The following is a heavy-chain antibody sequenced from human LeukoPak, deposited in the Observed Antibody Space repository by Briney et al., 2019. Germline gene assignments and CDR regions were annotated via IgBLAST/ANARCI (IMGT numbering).Heavy chain of an antibody. Sequence: SGGSLRLSCAASGFTFDDYGMSWVRQAPGKGLEWVSGINWNGVSTSYVDSVKGRFTISRDNAKNSLYLQMNSLRAEDTALYYCASALSNYVDYHYYYYMDVWGKGTTVTVSS. CDR1: GFTFDDYG. J-gene: IGHJ6*03. D-gene: IGHD4-11*01. CDR3: ASALSNYVDYHYYYYMDV. CDR2: INWNGVST. V-gene: IGHV3-20*04.